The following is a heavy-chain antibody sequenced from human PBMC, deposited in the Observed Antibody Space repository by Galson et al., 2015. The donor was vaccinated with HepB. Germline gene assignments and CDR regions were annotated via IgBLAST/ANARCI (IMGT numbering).Heavy chain of an antibody. V-gene: IGHV3-48*01. CDR3: ARCPFRNYYDSGTYFDF. Sequence: SLRLSCAASDFSFSSYSFNWVRQAPGKGLQWISYISSGGENIYYADSVKGRFTIFRDNAKNSLYLQMNSLRADDTAVYYCARCPFRNYYDSGTYFDFWGQGTPVTVSP. CDR2: ISSGGENI. J-gene: IGHJ4*02. CDR1: DFSFSSYS. D-gene: IGHD3-10*01.